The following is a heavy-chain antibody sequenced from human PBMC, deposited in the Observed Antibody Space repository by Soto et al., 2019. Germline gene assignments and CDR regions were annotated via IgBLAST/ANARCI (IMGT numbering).Heavy chain of an antibody. Sequence: EVQLVESGGGLVQPGGSLRLSCVASGFTFNSYWMSWVRQAPGKGLEWVADIKEDGSAQYSVDSVKGRFAIARDNSKNSVYLQMNSLRPEDTAVYYCARDLTVFGVLNGDSPMDVWGHGTTVTVSS. J-gene: IGHJ6*02. CDR1: GFTFNSYW. CDR2: IKEDGSAQ. V-gene: IGHV3-7*01. D-gene: IGHD3-3*01. CDR3: ARDLTVFGVLNGDSPMDV.